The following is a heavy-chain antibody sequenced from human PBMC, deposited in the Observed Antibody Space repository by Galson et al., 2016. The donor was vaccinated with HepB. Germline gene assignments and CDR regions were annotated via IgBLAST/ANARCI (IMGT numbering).Heavy chain of an antibody. Sequence: PALVKPTQTLTLTCTFSGFSLRTSGVAVGWIRQPPGKALEWLALIYWDDDKRYSPSLKNRLTITKDTSRNQVVLTVTNMDPVDTATYYCAHLRGNILGSSFDYGGQGALVTVSS. CDR2: IYWDDDK. D-gene: IGHD5-18*01. J-gene: IGHJ4*02. V-gene: IGHV2-5*02. CDR3: AHLRGNILGSSFDY. CDR1: GFSLRTSGVA.